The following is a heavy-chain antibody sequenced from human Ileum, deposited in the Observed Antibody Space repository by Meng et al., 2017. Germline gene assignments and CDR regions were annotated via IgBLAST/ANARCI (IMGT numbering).Heavy chain of an antibody. J-gene: IGHJ5*02. CDR2: IFHGGTT. D-gene: IGHD4-17*01. CDR1: GDSISSGNW. CDR3: ARDVVPTVTYYYNWFDP. V-gene: IGHV4-4*02. Sequence: RQEAGPGLVNPSGTLSLTCAVSGDSISSGNWWNWVRQSPGKGLEWIGEIFHGGTTNYNPSLKSRVTMSVDTSKNQFSLKLSSVTAADTAVYYCARDVVPTVTYYYNWFDPWGQGTLVTVSS.